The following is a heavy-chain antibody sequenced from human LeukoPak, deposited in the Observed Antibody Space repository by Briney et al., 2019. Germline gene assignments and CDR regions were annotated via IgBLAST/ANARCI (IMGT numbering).Heavy chain of an antibody. Sequence: NTGGSLRLSCATSGFTFSNAWMNWVRQAPGKGLEWVGRIRRNSDGGTIDYAAPVKGRFALSRDDSKNTLYLRMNSLQTEDTAVYYCATDFYDTTWGQGTLVTVSS. CDR1: GFTFSNAW. CDR2: IRRNSDGGTI. D-gene: IGHD3-22*01. V-gene: IGHV3-15*07. J-gene: IGHJ5*02. CDR3: ATDFYDTT.